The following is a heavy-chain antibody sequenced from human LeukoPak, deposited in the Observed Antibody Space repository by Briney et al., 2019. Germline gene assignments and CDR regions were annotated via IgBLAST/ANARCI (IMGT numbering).Heavy chain of an antibody. J-gene: IGHJ4*02. V-gene: IGHV4-4*02. Sequence: SETLSLTCAVSGVSISSNNWWNWVRQPPGKGLEWIGEIYHSGSTNYNPSLKSRVTISVDKSKNQFSLKLSSVTAADTAVYYCARVERAGSYFALDYWGQGTLVTVSS. CDR3: ARVERAGSYFALDY. CDR2: IYHSGST. CDR1: GVSISSNNW. D-gene: IGHD1-26*01.